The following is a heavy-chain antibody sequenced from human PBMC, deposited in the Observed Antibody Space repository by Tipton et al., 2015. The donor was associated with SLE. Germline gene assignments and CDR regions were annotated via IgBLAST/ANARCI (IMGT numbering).Heavy chain of an antibody. J-gene: IGHJ4*02. V-gene: IGHV3-66*01. D-gene: IGHD3-22*01. Sequence: SLRLSCAASGFTVSYDYMTWVRQAPGKGLEWVSSINSGGSTHYADSVKGRFVISRENSKNTLYLQMNSLRAEDTAVYYCARDKPSYYDSSGLDYWGQGTLVTVSS. CDR3: ARDKPSYYDSSGLDY. CDR2: INSGGST. CDR1: GFTVSYDY.